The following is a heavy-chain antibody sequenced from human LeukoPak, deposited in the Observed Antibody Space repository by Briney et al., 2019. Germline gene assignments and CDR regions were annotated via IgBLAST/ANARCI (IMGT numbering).Heavy chain of an antibody. CDR2: IIPILGIA. J-gene: IGHJ4*02. CDR3: ARVSAVLGYCSSTSCYTHDY. V-gene: IGHV1-69*04. Sequence: ASVKVSCKASGGTFSSYAISWVRQAPGQGLEWMGRIIPILGIANYAQKFQGRVTITADKSTSTAYMELSSLRSEDTAVYYCARVSAVLGYCSSTSCYTHDYWGQGTLVTVSS. D-gene: IGHD2-2*02. CDR1: GGTFSSYA.